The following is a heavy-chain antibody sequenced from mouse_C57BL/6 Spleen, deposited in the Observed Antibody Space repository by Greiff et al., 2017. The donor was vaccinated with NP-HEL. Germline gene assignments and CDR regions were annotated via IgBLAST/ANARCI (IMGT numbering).Heavy chain of an antibody. J-gene: IGHJ1*03. V-gene: IGHV1-80*01. CDR1: GYAFSSYW. D-gene: IGHD2-5*01. Sequence: QVHVKQSGAELVKPGASVKISCKASGYAFSSYWMNWVKQRPGKGLEWIGQIYPGDGDTNYNGKFKGKATLTADKSSSTAYMQLSSLTSEDSAVYFCARGPAYYSNYVYFDVWGTGTTVTVSS. CDR3: ARGPAYYSNYVYFDV. CDR2: IYPGDGDT.